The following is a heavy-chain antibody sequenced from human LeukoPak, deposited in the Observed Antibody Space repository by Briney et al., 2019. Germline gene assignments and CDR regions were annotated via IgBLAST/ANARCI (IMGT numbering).Heavy chain of an antibody. CDR2: FYTGGST. D-gene: IGHD6-19*01. Sequence: GGSLRLSCAASGFAVSGNYMSWVRQAPGKGLEWVSVFYTGGSTYYTDSVKGRFTISRDNSKNTLYLQMNSLRAEDTAVYYCARVAVGGTRAFDIWGQGTTVTVSS. CDR3: ARVAVGGTRAFDI. V-gene: IGHV3-53*01. J-gene: IGHJ3*02. CDR1: GFAVSGNY.